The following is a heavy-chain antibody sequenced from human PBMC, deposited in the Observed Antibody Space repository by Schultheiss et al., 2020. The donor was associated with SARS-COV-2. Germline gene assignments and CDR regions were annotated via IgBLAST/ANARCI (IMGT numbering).Heavy chain of an antibody. J-gene: IGHJ6*02. Sequence: SETLSLTCTVSGGSISSGDYYWTWIRQPPGKGLECIGYISYSGSTYYNPSLKSRLTISVDRSKNQFSLKLISVTAADTAVYYCARDGSYYGSGKKYGLAVWGQGTTVTGSS. CDR2: ISYSGST. CDR1: GGSISSGDYY. V-gene: IGHV4-30-4*01. D-gene: IGHD3-10*01. CDR3: ARDGSYYGSGKKYGLAV.